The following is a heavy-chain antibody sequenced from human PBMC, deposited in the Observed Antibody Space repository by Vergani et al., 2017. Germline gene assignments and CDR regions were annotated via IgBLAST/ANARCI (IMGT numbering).Heavy chain of an antibody. CDR1: GFTVSSNY. D-gene: IGHD3-10*01. V-gene: IGHV3-53*01. J-gene: IGHJ4*02. CDR2: IYSGGST. Sequence: EVQLVESGGGLIQPGGSLRLSCAASGFTVSSNYMSWVRQAPGKGVEWVSVIYSGGSTYYADSVKGRFTIARDNSKNTLYLQINSLRAEDTAVYYCARGPLYGDFYYWGQGTLVTVSS. CDR3: ARGPLYGDFYY.